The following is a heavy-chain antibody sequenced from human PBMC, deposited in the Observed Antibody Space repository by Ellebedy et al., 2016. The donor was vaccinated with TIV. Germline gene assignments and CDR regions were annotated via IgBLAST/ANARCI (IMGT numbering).Heavy chain of an antibody. CDR1: GFTFSSYS. V-gene: IGHV3-21*01. Sequence: GESLKISCAASGFTFSSYSMNWVRQAPGKGLEWVSSISSGSDYIYHADSLKGRFTISRDNAKNSLYLQMSSLRADDTAIYYCAKDRSPTMIALDFWGQGTLVTVSS. CDR3: AKDRSPTMIALDF. J-gene: IGHJ4*02. D-gene: IGHD3-22*01. CDR2: ISSGSDYI.